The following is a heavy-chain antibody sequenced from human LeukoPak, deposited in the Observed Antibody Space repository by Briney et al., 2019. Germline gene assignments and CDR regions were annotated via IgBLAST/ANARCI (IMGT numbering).Heavy chain of an antibody. D-gene: IGHD2-15*01. V-gene: IGHV3-66*01. CDR2: ITSGGST. CDR1: GFTVTNND. Sequence: GGSLRLSCAASGFTVTNNDMNWVRQAPGKGLEWVSVITSGGSTYFADSVKGRFTVSRDNSKNTLSLQMNSLRVGDTAVYYCARDLISGPATHDSWGQGALVTVSS. CDR3: ARDLISGPATHDS. J-gene: IGHJ4*02.